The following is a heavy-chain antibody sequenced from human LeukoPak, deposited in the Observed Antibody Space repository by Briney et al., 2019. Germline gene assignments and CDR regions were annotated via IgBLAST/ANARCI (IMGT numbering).Heavy chain of an antibody. CDR2: ISSSGSTI. D-gene: IGHD1-26*01. V-gene: IGHV3-48*03. CDR3: ARQVSREGHFDY. J-gene: IGHJ4*02. Sequence: PGGSLRLSCAASGFTFSSCEMNWVRQAPGKGLEWVSYISSSGSTIYYADSVKGRFTISRDNARNSLYLQMNSLRGEDTAVYFCARQVSREGHFDYWGQGALVTVSS. CDR1: GFTFSSCE.